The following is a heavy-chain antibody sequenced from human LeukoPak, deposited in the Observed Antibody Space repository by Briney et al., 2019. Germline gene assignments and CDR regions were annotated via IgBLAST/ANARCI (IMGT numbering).Heavy chain of an antibody. V-gene: IGHV4-34*01. CDR2: INHSGST. Sequence: SETLSLTCTVSGGSIRSYYWSWIRQPPGKGLEWIGEINHSGSTNYNPSLKSRVIISVDTSKNQFSLKLSSVIAADTAVYYCARGLNYYDSSGRKGDNYYYYYGMDVWGQGTTVTVSS. CDR3: ARGLNYYDSSGRKGDNYYYYYGMDV. D-gene: IGHD3-22*01. J-gene: IGHJ6*02. CDR1: GGSIRSYY.